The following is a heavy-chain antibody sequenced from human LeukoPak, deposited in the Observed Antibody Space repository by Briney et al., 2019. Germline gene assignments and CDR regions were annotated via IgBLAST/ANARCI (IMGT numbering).Heavy chain of an antibody. CDR3: ASASSLSSGWYRGPGPWFDP. V-gene: IGHV1-2*02. D-gene: IGHD6-19*01. CDR2: INPNSGGT. CDR1: GYTFTGYY. Sequence: GASVKVSCKASGYTFTGYYMHWVRQAPGQGLEWMGWINPNSGGTNYAQKFQGRVTITTDESTSTAYMELSSLRSDDTAVYYCASASSLSSGWYRGPGPWFDPWGQGTLVTVSS. J-gene: IGHJ5*02.